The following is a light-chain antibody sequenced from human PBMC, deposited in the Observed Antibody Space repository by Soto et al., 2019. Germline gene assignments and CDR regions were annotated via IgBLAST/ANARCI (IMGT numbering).Light chain of an antibody. J-gene: IGLJ2*01. CDR2: SNN. CDR1: SSNIGSNT. Sequence: QSALTQPPSASGTPGQRVTISCSGSSSNIGSNTVNWYQQLPGTAPKLVIYSNNQRPSGVPDRFSGSKSGTSASLAISGLQSEDKADYYCVAWDDSLNGYVVFGGGTKVTVL. CDR3: VAWDDSLNGYVV. V-gene: IGLV1-44*01.